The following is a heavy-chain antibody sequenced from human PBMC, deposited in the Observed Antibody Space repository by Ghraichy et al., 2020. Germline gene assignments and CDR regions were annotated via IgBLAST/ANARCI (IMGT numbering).Heavy chain of an antibody. CDR2: VIPIYHSL. J-gene: IGHJ4*02. CDR3: TRSNAQDSSGYYEV. V-gene: IGHV1-69*05. CDR1: GGKFKKYA. Sequence: GGKFKKYAIAWVRQAPGQGLEWMGGVIPIYHSLDYAQKFQGRVSITTDEPTRTIFMELRSLRSDDTAVYYCTRSNAQDSSGYYEVWGQGTLVTVSS. D-gene: IGHD3-22*01.